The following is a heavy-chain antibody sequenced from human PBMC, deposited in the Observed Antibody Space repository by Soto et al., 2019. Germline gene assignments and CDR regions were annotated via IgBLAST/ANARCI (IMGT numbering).Heavy chain of an antibody. V-gene: IGHV3-33*01. Sequence: QVQLVESGGDVVQPGRSLRLSCAASGFTFSNYGMHWARQAPGKGLEWVAAILYDGSNKYYADSVKGRFTISRDNSKNTLYLQMNSLRAEDXAVYXCXGXXYYFDYCGQGTLVTVSS. J-gene: IGHJ4*02. CDR2: ILYDGSNK. CDR3: XGXXYYFDY. CDR1: GFTFSNYG.